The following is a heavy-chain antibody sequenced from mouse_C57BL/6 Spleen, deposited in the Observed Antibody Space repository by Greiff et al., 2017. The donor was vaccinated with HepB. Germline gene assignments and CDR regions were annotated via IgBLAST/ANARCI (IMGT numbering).Heavy chain of an antibody. CDR1: GYTFTSYW. CDR2: IDPNSGGT. V-gene: IGHV1-72*01. D-gene: IGHD1-1*01. CDR3: ARYGSYWYFDV. J-gene: IGHJ1*03. Sequence: QVQLKQPGAELVKPGASVKLSCKASGYTFTSYWMHWVKQRPGRGLEWIGRIDPNSGGTKYNEKFKSKATLTVDKPSSTAYMQLSSLTSEDSAVYCCARYGSYWYFDVWGTGTTVTVSS.